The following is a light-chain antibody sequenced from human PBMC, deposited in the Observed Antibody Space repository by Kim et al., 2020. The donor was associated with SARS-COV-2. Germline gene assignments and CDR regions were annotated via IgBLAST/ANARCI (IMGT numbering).Light chain of an antibody. V-gene: IGLV3-9*01. Sequence: SVALRQTARITCGGDSIENRNVHWYQQRPGQAPILLIYRDSKRPSGIPERVSGSNSGNTATLTISGVQAGDEADYYCQVWDGRAVVFGGGTQLTVL. CDR3: QVWDGRAVV. J-gene: IGLJ2*01. CDR2: RDS. CDR1: SIENRN.